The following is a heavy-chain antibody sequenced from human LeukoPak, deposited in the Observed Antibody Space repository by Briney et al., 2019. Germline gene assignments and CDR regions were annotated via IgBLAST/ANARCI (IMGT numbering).Heavy chain of an antibody. V-gene: IGHV4-59*01. CDR1: GGSISSYY. CDR2: IYYSGST. J-gene: IGHJ3*02. Sequence: PSETLSLTCTVSGGSISSYYWSWIRQPPGKGLEWIGYIYYSGSTNYNPSLKSRVTISVDTSKNQFSLKLSSVTAADTAVYYCARETYCRGGSCYKGNAFDIWGQGTMVTVSS. D-gene: IGHD2-15*01. CDR3: ARETYCRGGSCYKGNAFDI.